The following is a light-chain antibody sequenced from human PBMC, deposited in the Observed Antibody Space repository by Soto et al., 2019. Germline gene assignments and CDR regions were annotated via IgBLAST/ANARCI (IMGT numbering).Light chain of an antibody. V-gene: IGKV2-28*01. J-gene: IGKJ1*01. CDR1: QSLLQTNGYTY. CDR3: LKFLHTPPWT. CDR2: LTS. Sequence: DIVMTQSPLSLPVTPGEPASISCRSSQSLLQTNGYTYLDWYLQKPGQSPQLLIYLTSIRASGVPDRFSGSGSGTEFTLKISKVESEDVGVYYRLKFLHTPPWTSGPGTKGDIK.